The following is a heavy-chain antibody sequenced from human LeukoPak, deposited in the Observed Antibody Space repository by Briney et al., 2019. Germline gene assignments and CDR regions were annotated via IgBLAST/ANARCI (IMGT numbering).Heavy chain of an antibody. CDR2: IYYSGST. V-gene: IGHV4-59*01. D-gene: IGHD1-26*01. CDR1: GGSISSYY. J-gene: IGHJ5*02. Sequence: PSETLSLTCTVSGGSISSYYWSWIRQPPGKGLEWIGYIYYSGSTNYNPSLKSRVTISVDTSKNQFSLKLSSVTAADTAVYYCARAVGAGGHNWFDPWGQGTLVTVSS. CDR3: ARAVGAGGHNWFDP.